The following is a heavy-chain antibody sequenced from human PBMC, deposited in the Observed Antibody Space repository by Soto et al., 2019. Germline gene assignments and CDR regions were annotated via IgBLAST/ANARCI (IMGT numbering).Heavy chain of an antibody. Sequence: QVQLQESGPGLVKPSQTLSLTCTVSGGSISSGDYYWSWIRQPPGKGLEWIGYIDYSGSTYYNPSLGSRLTISADTSKNQCSLKLSSVTAADTAVYYCARGGRTIFGRYFDYWGQGTLVTVSS. CDR3: ARGGRTIFGRYFDY. CDR2: IDYSGST. D-gene: IGHD3-3*01. V-gene: IGHV4-30-4*01. J-gene: IGHJ4*02. CDR1: GGSISSGDYY.